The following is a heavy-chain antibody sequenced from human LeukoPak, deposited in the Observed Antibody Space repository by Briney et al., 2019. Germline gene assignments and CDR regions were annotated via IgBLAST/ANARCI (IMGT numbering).Heavy chain of an antibody. CDR1: GFTFSSYA. V-gene: IGHV3-23*01. CDR2: ISGSGGST. Sequence: PGGSLRLSCAASGFTFSSYAMSWVRQARGKGLGWVSAISGSGGSTYYADSVKGRFTISRDNSKNTLYLQMNSLRAADTAVSYSAKDQSGGSHYEANASDIWGQGTTVTVPS. J-gene: IGHJ3*02. D-gene: IGHD1-26*01. CDR3: AKDQSGGSHYEANASDI.